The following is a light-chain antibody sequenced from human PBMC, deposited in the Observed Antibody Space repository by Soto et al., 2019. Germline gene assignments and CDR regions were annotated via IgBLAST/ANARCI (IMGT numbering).Light chain of an antibody. J-gene: IGKJ1*01. Sequence: DMQMTQSPSTLSASVGDRVTITCRASQSISTSLAWYQQKPGKAPKLLIHDASSLESGVPSRFSGRGAGTEFTLTISSLQPDDFATYYCQQYDSYSTFGQGTKVDIK. V-gene: IGKV1-5*01. CDR2: DAS. CDR1: QSISTS. CDR3: QQYDSYST.